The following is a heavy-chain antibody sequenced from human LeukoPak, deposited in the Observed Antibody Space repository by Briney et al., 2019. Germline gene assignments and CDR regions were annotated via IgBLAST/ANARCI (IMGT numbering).Heavy chain of an antibody. J-gene: IGHJ6*03. D-gene: IGHD3-16*02. V-gene: IGHV1-2*02. Sequence: ASVKVSCKASGYTFTGYYMHWVRQAPGQGVEWMGWINPNSGGTNYAQKFQGRVTMTRDASISTAYMELSRLRSDDTAVYYCARGSLSGDQFGYYYYKDVLGKGTTVTVSS. CDR3: ARGSLSGDQFGYYYYKDV. CDR2: INPNSGGT. CDR1: GYTFTGYY.